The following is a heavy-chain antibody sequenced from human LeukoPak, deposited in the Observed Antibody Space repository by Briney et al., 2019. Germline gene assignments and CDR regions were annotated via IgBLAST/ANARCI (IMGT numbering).Heavy chain of an antibody. Sequence: GGSLRLSCAASGFTFSSYAMSWVRQAPGKGLERVSSISGNGGSTYYGDSVKGRFTISRDNSKNTLYLQMNSLRAEDTAVYYCANRGADYYGSGNWFDPWGQGTLVTVSS. D-gene: IGHD3-10*01. CDR1: GFTFSSYA. V-gene: IGHV3-23*01. J-gene: IGHJ5*02. CDR2: ISGNGGST. CDR3: ANRGADYYGSGNWFDP.